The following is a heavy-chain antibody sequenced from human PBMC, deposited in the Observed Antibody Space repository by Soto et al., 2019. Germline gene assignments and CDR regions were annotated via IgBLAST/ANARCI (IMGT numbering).Heavy chain of an antibody. V-gene: IGHV4-30-2*01. CDR1: GGSISSGGYS. CDR3: ARKPRPLFAFDI. CDR2: IYHSGST. Sequence: SETLSLTCAVSGGSISSGGYSWSWIRQPPGKGLEWIGYIYHSGSTYYNPSLKSRVTISVDRSKNQFSLKLSSVTAADTAVYYCARKPRPLFAFDIWGQGTMVTVS. J-gene: IGHJ3*02. D-gene: IGHD6-6*01.